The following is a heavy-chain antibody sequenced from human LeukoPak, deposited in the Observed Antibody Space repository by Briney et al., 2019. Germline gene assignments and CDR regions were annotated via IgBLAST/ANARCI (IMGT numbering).Heavy chain of an antibody. CDR1: GFTFSNYA. CDR2: ISTSSSYI. CDR3: AREEGGKLGIDYYFDY. V-gene: IGHV3-21*01. J-gene: IGHJ4*02. Sequence: PGGSLSSSCAASGFTFSNYAWNWFGQAQGKGLAWVPSISTSSSYIYYADSVKGRFTISRDNARNSLYLQMNSLRAEDTAVYYCAREEGGKLGIDYYFDYWGQGTLVTVSS. D-gene: IGHD7-27*01.